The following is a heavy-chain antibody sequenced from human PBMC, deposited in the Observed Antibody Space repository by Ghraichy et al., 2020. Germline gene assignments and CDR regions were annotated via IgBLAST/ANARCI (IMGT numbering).Heavy chain of an antibody. CDR3: ARQPSRAATGTACFDY. J-gene: IGHJ4*02. V-gene: IGHV4-59*08. CDR1: GGSISTYY. Sequence: SETLSLTCTVSGGSISTYYWSWIRQPPGKGLEWIGHVYYTGSTNYNPSLKSRVTISVDTSKNQFSLKLSSVTAADTAVYYCARQPSRAATGTACFDYWGQGTLVTVSS. D-gene: IGHD6-13*01. CDR2: VYYTGST.